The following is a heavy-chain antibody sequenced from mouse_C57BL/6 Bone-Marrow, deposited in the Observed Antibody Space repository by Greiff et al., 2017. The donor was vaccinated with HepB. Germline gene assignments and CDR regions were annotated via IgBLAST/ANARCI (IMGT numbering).Heavy chain of an antibody. CDR2: ISSGGSYT. Sequence: EVKVVESGGDLVKPGGSLKLSCAASGFTFSSYGMSWVRQTPDKRLEWVATISSGGSYTYYPDSVKGRFTISRDNAKNTLYLQMSSLKSEDTAMYYCARQYYGSPNYFDYWGQGTTLTVSS. CDR3: ARQYYGSPNYFDY. V-gene: IGHV5-6*01. J-gene: IGHJ2*01. CDR1: GFTFSSYG. D-gene: IGHD1-1*01.